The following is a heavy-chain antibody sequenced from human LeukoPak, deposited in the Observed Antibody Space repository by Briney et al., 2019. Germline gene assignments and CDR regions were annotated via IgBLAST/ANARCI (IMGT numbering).Heavy chain of an antibody. D-gene: IGHD1-1*01. CDR2: ITGEGGST. CDR3: ARPSRNGELAY. Sequence: GGSLRLSCAASGFTFGGYAMHWVRQAPGRGLEGVSVITGEGGSTFYGDLVKGRFTISRDNNRNSLYLQMNSLRSEDTAFYYCARPSRNGELAYWGQGTLVTVAS. V-gene: IGHV3-43*02. J-gene: IGHJ4*02. CDR1: GFTFGGYA.